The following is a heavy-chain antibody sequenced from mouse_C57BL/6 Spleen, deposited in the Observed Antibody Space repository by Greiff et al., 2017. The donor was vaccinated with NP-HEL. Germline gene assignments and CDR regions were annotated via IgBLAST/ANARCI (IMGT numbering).Heavy chain of an antibody. J-gene: IGHJ4*01. CDR2: IYPGDGDT. CDR1: GYAFSSSW. D-gene: IGHD2-5*01. CDR3: ARSDSNYITGTYAMDY. V-gene: IGHV1-82*01. Sequence: QVQLKESGPELVKPGASVKISCKASGYAFSSSWMNWVKQRPGKGLEWIGRIYPGDGDTNYNGKFKGKATLTADKSSSTAYMQLSSLTSEDSAVYFCARSDSNYITGTYAMDYWGQGTSVTVSS.